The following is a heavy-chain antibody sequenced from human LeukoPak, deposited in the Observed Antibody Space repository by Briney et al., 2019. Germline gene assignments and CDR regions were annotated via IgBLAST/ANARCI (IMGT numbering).Heavy chain of an antibody. D-gene: IGHD6-13*01. CDR1: GYTFTNFD. CDR2: INANNGDT. Sequence: ASVKVSCKASGYTFTNFDINWVRQAPGQGLEWMGWINANNGDTKYAQNLQGRVTTTRDTSTSTAHMEVRSLRSDDTAVYYCARGPIAAAGDYWGQGTLVTVSP. J-gene: IGHJ4*02. CDR3: ARGPIAAAGDY. V-gene: IGHV1-18*01.